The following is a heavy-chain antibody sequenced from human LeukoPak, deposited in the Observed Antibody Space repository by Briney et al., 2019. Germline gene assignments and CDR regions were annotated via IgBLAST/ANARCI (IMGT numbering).Heavy chain of an antibody. V-gene: IGHV3-64*01. CDR3: ARGRSLWPNEAFDI. CDR2: ISSNGGST. CDR1: GFTFSSYA. Sequence: PGGSLRLSCAASGFTFSSYAMHWVRQAPGKGLEYVSAISSNGGSTYYANSVKGRFTISRDNSKNTLYLQMGSLRAEDMAVYYCARGRSLWPNEAFDIWGQGTMVTVSS. D-gene: IGHD5-18*01. J-gene: IGHJ3*02.